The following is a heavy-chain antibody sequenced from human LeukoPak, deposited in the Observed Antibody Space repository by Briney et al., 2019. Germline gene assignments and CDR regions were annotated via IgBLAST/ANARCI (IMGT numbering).Heavy chain of an antibody. CDR1: GFTFSSYA. Sequence: PGGPLRLSCAASGFTFSSYAMSWVRQAPGKGLEWVSAISGSGGSTYYADSVKGRFTISRDNSKNTLYLQMNSLRAEDTAVYYCAKTGLSTVNTHFDYWGQGTLVTVSS. J-gene: IGHJ4*02. CDR2: ISGSGGST. CDR3: AKTGLSTVNTHFDY. D-gene: IGHD4-17*01. V-gene: IGHV3-23*01.